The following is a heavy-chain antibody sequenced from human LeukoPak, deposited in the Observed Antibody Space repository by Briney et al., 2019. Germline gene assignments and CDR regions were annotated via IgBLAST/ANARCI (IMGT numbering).Heavy chain of an antibody. J-gene: IGHJ4*02. CDR2: IIPIFGTA. Sequence: GASVKVSCKASGGTFSSYAISWVRQAPGQGLEWMGGIIPIFGTANYAQKFQGRVTITADESTSTAYMELSSLRSEDTAVYYCAMGDSSGYYSSYWGQGTLVTVSS. CDR1: GGTFSSYA. D-gene: IGHD3-22*01. CDR3: AMGDSSGYYSSY. V-gene: IGHV1-69*13.